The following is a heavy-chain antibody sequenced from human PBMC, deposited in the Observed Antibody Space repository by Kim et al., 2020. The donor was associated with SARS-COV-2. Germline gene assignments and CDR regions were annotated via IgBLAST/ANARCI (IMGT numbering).Heavy chain of an antibody. V-gene: IGHV3-66*02. D-gene: IGHD3-9*01. Sequence: GGSLRLSCAASGFTVSSNYMSWVRQAPGKGLEWVSVIYSGGSTYYADSVKGRFTISRDNSKNTLYLQMNSLRAEDTAVYYCARDSRGRYFDWLQHGAEYYFDSWGQGTLVTVSS. CDR1: GFTVSSNY. CDR3: ARDSRGRYFDWLQHGAEYYFDS. J-gene: IGHJ4*02. CDR2: IYSGGST.